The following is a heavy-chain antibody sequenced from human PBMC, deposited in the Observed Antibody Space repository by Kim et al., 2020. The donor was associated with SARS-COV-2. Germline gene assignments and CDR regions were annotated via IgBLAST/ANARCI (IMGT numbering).Heavy chain of an antibody. CDR2: INHSGST. CDR1: GGSFSGYY. D-gene: IGHD2-21*02. Sequence: SETLSLTCAVYGGSFSGYYWSWIRQPPGKGLEWIGEINHSGSTNYNPSLKSRVTISVDTSKNQFSLKLSSVTAADTAVYYCASLINFAVVTAIPHEDYWGQGTLVTVSS. CDR3: ASLINFAVVTAIPHEDY. J-gene: IGHJ4*02. V-gene: IGHV4-34*01.